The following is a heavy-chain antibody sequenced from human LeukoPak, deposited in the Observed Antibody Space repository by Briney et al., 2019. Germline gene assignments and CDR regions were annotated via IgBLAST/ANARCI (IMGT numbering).Heavy chain of an antibody. CDR2: INWNGGNT. CDR3: ARTSDGNWFDP. Sequence: PGGSLRLSCAASGFTFGDSGMSWVRQGPGKGLEWVSGINWNGGNTGYADSVKGRFTIFRDNAKNSLYLEMDSLRVEDTALYYCARTSDGNWFDPWGQGTLVTVSS. J-gene: IGHJ5*02. CDR1: GFTFGDSG. D-gene: IGHD1-26*01. V-gene: IGHV3-20*04.